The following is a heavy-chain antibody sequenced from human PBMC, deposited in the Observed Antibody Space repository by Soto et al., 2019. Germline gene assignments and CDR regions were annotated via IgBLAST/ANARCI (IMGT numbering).Heavy chain of an antibody. CDR2: IYYSGST. Sequence: SETLSLTCTVSGGSISSGGYYWSWIRQHPGKGLEWIGYIYYSGSTYYNPSLKSRVTISVDTSKNQFSLKLSSVTAADTAVYNCARDSVDIVATIPFDYWGQGTLVTVSS. CDR1: GGSISSGGYY. D-gene: IGHD5-12*01. V-gene: IGHV4-31*03. J-gene: IGHJ4*02. CDR3: ARDSVDIVATIPFDY.